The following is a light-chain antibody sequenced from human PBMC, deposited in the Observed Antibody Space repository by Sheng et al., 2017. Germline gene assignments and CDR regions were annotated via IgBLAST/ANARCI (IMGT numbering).Light chain of an antibody. V-gene: IGLV3-25*03. CDR1: ALPKQY. CDR2: KDS. CDR3: QSADSSGGKV. J-gene: IGLJ3*02. Sequence: SYELTQPPSVSVSPGQTARITCSGDALPKQYAYWYQQKPGQAPVVIIYKDSERPSGIPERISGSTSGTTVTLTISGVQAEDEADYYCQSADSSGGKVFGGGTKLTVL.